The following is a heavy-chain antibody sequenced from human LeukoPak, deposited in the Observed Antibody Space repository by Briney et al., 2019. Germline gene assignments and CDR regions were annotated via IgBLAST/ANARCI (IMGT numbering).Heavy chain of an antibody. D-gene: IGHD5-12*01. Sequence: GGALRLSCAAPGFTFSRHLMHWVRPGPGEGGVWVSRINSDGSSITYADSVKGRFTISRDNAKNTLYLQMNSLRVEDTAVYYCAREGRVSGYDFDCWGQGTLVTVSS. CDR1: GFTFSRHL. CDR2: INSDGSSI. V-gene: IGHV3-74*03. CDR3: AREGRVSGYDFDC. J-gene: IGHJ4*02.